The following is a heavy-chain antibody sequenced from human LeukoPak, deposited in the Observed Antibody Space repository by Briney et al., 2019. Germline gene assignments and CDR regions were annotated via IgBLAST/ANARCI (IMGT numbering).Heavy chain of an antibody. D-gene: IGHD3-10*01. CDR2: ISRNSGSI. CDR1: GFTFDDYA. CDR3: AKDRDPMVRGVIDY. V-gene: IGHV3-9*01. Sequence: GGSLRLSCAASGFTFDDYAMHWVRQAPGKGLEWVSGISRNSGSIGYADSVKGRFTISRDNAKNSLYLQMNSLRAEDTALYYCAKDRDPMVRGVIDYWGQGTLVTVSS. J-gene: IGHJ4*02.